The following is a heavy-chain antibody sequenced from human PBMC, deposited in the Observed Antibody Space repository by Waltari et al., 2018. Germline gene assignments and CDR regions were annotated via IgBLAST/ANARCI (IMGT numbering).Heavy chain of an antibody. CDR3: ARLARPDIVATISGLLTYYYYMDV. J-gene: IGHJ6*03. CDR2: INWNGGST. D-gene: IGHD5-12*01. V-gene: IGHV3-20*01. Sequence: EVQLVEFGGGVVRPGGSLRLSCAASGFSLDDHGMSWVRQAPGKGLEWVSGINWNGGSTGYADSVKGRFTISRDNAKNSLYLQMNSLRAEDTALYLCARLARPDIVATISGLLTYYYYMDVWGKGP. CDR1: GFSLDDHG.